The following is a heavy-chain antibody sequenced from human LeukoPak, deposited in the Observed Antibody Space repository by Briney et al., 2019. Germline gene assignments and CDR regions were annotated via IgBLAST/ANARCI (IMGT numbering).Heavy chain of an antibody. J-gene: IGHJ4*02. CDR3: AKDIVGYCSSTSCYGIDY. V-gene: IGHV3-30*02. CDR2: IRYDGSNK. Sequence: PGGSLRLSCAASGFTFSSYGIHWVRQAPGKGLEWVAFIRYDGSNKYYADSVKGRFTISRDNSKNTLYLQMNSLRAEDTAVYYCAKDIVGYCSSTSCYGIDYWGQGTLVTVSS. D-gene: IGHD2-2*01. CDR1: GFTFSSYG.